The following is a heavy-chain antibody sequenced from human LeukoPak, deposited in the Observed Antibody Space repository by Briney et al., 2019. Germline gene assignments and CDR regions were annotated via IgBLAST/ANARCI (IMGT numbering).Heavy chain of an antibody. CDR3: ASSSWYYFDY. V-gene: IGHV3-66*01. D-gene: IGHD6-13*01. J-gene: IGHJ4*02. CDR2: IYSGGST. Sequence: PGGSLRLSCAASGFTLSSNYMSWGRPAPGEGLEWVSVIYSGGSTYYADSVKGRFTISRDNSKNTLYLQMNSLRAEDTAVYYCASSSWYYFDYWGQGTLVTVSS. CDR1: GFTLSSNY.